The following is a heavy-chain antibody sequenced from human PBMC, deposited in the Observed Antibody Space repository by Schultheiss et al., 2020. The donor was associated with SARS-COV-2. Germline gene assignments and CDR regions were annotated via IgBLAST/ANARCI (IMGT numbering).Heavy chain of an antibody. J-gene: IGHJ5*02. CDR2: INPSRGT. CDR1: GESFSTYY. CDR3: ARSGRGELLHWFDP. Sequence: GSLRLSCAVNGESFSTYYWIWIRQPPGKGLEWIGEINPSRGTNYSPSLKSRVTISADTSKNEVSLKLSSVTAADTAMYYCARSGRGELLHWFDPWGQGTLVTVSS. D-gene: IGHD1-26*01. V-gene: IGHV4-34*01.